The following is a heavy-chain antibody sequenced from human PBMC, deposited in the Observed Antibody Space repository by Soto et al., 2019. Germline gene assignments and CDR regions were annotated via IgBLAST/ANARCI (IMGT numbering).Heavy chain of an antibody. J-gene: IGHJ6*02. Sequence: GGSLRLSCAASGFTFSSYAMNWVRQAPEKGLEWVSAISGSGGSTNYADSVKGRFTISRDNSKNTLYLQVNSLRAEDTAKYYCAKDYYGMDVWGQGTTVTVSS. CDR2: ISGSGGST. CDR3: AKDYYGMDV. CDR1: GFTFSSYA. V-gene: IGHV3-23*01.